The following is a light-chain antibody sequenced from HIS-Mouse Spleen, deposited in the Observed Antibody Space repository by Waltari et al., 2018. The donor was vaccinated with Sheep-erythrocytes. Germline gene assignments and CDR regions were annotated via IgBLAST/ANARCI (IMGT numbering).Light chain of an antibody. CDR1: SRDVGGYNY. CDR3: CSYAGSYNHV. V-gene: IGLV2-11*01. CDR2: DVS. J-gene: IGLJ1*01. Sequence: QSALTQPRSVSGSPGPSVTISCTGTSRDVGGYNYVSWYQHHPGKAPKLMIYDVSKRPSGVPDRFSGSKSGNTASLTISGLQAEDEADYYCCSYAGSYNHVFATGTKVTVL.